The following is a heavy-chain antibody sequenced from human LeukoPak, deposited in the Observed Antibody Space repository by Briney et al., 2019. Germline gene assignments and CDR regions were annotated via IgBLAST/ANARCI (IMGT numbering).Heavy chain of an antibody. CDR3: ARDGYYYGSGSYPFMDV. CDR1: GNSISSGDNY. V-gene: IGHV4-61*02. D-gene: IGHD3-10*01. Sequence: TLSLTCTVSGNSISSGDNYWSRIRQPAGKGLEWIGRIYTSGSTNYNPSLKSRVTMSVDTSKNQFSLKLSSVTAADTAVYYCARDGYYYGSGSYPFMDVWGKGTTVTISS. J-gene: IGHJ6*03. CDR2: IYTSGST.